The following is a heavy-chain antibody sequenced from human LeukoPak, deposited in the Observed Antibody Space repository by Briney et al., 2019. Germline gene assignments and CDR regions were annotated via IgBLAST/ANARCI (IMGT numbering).Heavy chain of an antibody. CDR2: INPNSGGT. CDR3: AKDSQWLVPQGFDY. CDR1: GYTFTGYY. J-gene: IGHJ4*02. V-gene: IGHV1-2*02. Sequence: ASVKVSCMASGYTFTGYYMHWVRQAPGQGLEWMGWINPNSGGTNYAQKFQGRVTMTRDTSISTAYMELSRLRSDDTAVYYCAKDSQWLVPQGFDYWGQGTLVTVSS. D-gene: IGHD6-19*01.